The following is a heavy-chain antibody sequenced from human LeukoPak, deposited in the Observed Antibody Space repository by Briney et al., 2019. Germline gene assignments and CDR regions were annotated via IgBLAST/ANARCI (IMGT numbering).Heavy chain of an antibody. CDR1: GFTFSRFA. Sequence: GGSLRLSCAASGFTFSRFAFQWVRQAPGKGLEWVTAISYDGSDKFYADSVKGRFTISRDSSKNTLYLQMNSLRTEDTALYYCARAGFGAGDYYHHMDVWGKGTTVTVSS. J-gene: IGHJ6*03. CDR3: ARAGFGAGDYYHHMDV. V-gene: IGHV3-30*01. D-gene: IGHD3-16*01. CDR2: ISYDGSDK.